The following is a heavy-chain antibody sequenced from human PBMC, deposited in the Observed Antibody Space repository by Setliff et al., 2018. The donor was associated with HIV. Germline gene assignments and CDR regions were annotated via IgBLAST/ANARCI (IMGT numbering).Heavy chain of an antibody. D-gene: IGHD2-15*01. J-gene: IGHJ5*02. CDR3: ARVRFSFNDVRSFDL. CDR2: INQERTT. V-gene: IGHV4-34*01. CDR1: GGSFSRYY. Sequence: ETLSLTCAVNGGSFSRYYWAWIRQSPGKGLEWIAEINQERTTFYNPSLNSRATMSVDTSRNEVSLRLKSVTAADTATYFCARVRFSFNDVRSFDLWGQGSLVTVSS.